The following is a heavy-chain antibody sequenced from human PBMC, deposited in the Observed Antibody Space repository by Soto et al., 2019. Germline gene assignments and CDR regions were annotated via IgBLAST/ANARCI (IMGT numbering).Heavy chain of an antibody. CDR1: GGSISSYY. CDR3: ARDDGYYDSSGYYLFGYGMDV. J-gene: IGHJ6*02. Sequence: SETLSLTCTVSGGSISSYYWSWIRQPAGKGLEWIGRIYTSGSTNYSPSLKSRVTMSVDTSKNQFSLKLSSVTAADTAVYYCARDDGYYDSSGYYLFGYGMDVWGQGTTVTVSS. D-gene: IGHD3-22*01. V-gene: IGHV4-4*07. CDR2: IYTSGST.